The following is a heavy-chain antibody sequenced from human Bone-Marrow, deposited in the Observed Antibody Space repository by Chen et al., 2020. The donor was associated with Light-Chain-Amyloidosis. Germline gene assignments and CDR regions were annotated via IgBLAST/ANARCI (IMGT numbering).Heavy chain of an antibody. CDR1: GGSFSGYY. J-gene: IGHJ4*02. Sequence: QVQLQQWGAGLLKPSETLSLTCAVYGGSFSGYYWSWIRQPPGKGLEWIGEINHSGSTNNNPSLKSRRTISVDTSKKQLSLKLSSVTAADTAVYYCARGRGGGWGSYYDWGQGTLVTVSS. CDR3: ARGRGGGWGSYYD. CDR2: INHSGST. V-gene: IGHV4-34*04. D-gene: IGHD1-26*01.